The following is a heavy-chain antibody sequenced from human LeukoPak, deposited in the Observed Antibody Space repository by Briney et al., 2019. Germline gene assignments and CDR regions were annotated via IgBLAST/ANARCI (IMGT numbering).Heavy chain of an antibody. CDR3: ARGGALCSKSSCGSDY. CDR1: GYPFTDYD. J-gene: IGHJ4*02. V-gene: IGHV1-8*03. Sequence: GASVKVSCKAPGYPFTDYDINWVRQATGQWLEWLGWLDPNRGDTAYAQNFQGRLTFSRNTSISTVYMEMSSLRSEDTAVYFCARGGALCSKSSCGSDYWGQGTLVTVSS. CDR2: LDPNRGDT. D-gene: IGHD2-2*01.